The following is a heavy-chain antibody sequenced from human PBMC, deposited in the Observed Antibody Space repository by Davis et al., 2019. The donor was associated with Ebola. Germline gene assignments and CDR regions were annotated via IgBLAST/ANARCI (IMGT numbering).Heavy chain of an antibody. CDR2: ISSSSSYI. J-gene: IGHJ4*02. CDR1: GFTFSRYT. CDR3: AREADYYDSSGYSHYFDY. V-gene: IGHV3-21*01. D-gene: IGHD3-22*01. Sequence: PGGSLRLSCAASGFTFSRYTMNWVRQAPGKGLEWVSSISSSSSYIYYADSVKGRLTISRANAKNSLYLQMNSLRAEDTAVYYCAREADYYDSSGYSHYFDYWGQGTLVTVSS.